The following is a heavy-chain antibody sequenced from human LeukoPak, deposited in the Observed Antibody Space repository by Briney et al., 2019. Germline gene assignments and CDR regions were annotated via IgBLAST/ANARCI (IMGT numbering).Heavy chain of an antibody. CDR1: GDSVSSNRAA. Sequence: SQTLSLTCAVSGDSVSSNRAAWNWLRQSPSRGLEWLGSTYYRSKWSSDYAVSVKSRITINPDTSRNQFSLQLNSVTPDDTAMYYCAKSIAAAARGFDIWGQGTMVTVSS. CDR2: TYYRSKWSS. D-gene: IGHD6-13*01. V-gene: IGHV6-1*01. J-gene: IGHJ3*02. CDR3: AKSIAAAARGFDI.